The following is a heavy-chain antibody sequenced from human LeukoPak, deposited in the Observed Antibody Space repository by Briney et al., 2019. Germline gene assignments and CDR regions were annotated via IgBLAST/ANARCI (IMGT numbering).Heavy chain of an antibody. V-gene: IGHV3-74*01. CDR3: SPAGQGAFDI. J-gene: IGHJ3*02. CDR1: GFMFSNYW. Sequence: PGGSLRLSCVASGFMFSNYWMHWVRQAPGKGLVRVSRINTDGYTTTYADSVKGRFTISRDNAKNTLYLQMNSVRAEDTAVYYCSPAGQGAFDIWGHGTKVTVSS. D-gene: IGHD1-14*01. CDR2: INTDGYTT.